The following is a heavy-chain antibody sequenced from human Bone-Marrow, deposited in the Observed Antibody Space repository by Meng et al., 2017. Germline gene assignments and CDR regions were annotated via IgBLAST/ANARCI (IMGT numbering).Heavy chain of an antibody. Sequence: QVQLQESGPGLVKPSGTLSLTCTVSGGSIRSSGYYWGWVRQPPGKQLEFIGSFFYGRGAYYNPSLQSRVTISVDTSTNQLSLKVISVTAADTAVYYCARLNLGAPFDPWGQGTLVTVSS. CDR2: FFYGRGA. J-gene: IGHJ5*02. V-gene: IGHV4-39*01. D-gene: IGHD3-16*01. CDR1: GGSIRSSGYY. CDR3: ARLNLGAPFDP.